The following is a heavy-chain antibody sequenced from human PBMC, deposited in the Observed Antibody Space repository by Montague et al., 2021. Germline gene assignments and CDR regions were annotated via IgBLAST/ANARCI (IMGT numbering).Heavy chain of an antibody. V-gene: IGHV4-31*03. Sequence: TLSLTCTVSGASINSGGYYWSWIRQLPGEGLEEIGSIYYTGSTYSNPSLKSRVTISVDTSKSRFSLNLTSVTAADTAVYYCARQRVIVVTPAAFFDYWGQGTLVTVSS. D-gene: IGHD2-2*01. CDR2: IYYTGST. CDR1: GASINSGGYY. CDR3: ARQRVIVVTPAAFFDY. J-gene: IGHJ4*02.